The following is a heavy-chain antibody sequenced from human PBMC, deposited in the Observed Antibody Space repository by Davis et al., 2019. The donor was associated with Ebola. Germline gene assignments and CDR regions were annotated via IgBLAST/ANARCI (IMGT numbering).Heavy chain of an antibody. D-gene: IGHD1-26*01. J-gene: IGHJ4*02. V-gene: IGHV1-69*13. CDR1: GGTFSSYG. CDR3: AREVGETKLDQ. CDR2: IIPVFGIP. Sequence: SVKVSCKASGGTFSSYGISWVRQAPGQGLDWMRGIIPVFGIPNYAQKFQGRVTLTADESTSTAYMELTNLRSDDTAVYYRAREVGETKLDQWGQGTLVTVSS.